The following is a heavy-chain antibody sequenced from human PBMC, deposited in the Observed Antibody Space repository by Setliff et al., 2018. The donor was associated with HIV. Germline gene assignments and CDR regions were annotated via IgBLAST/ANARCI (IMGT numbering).Heavy chain of an antibody. D-gene: IGHD2-2*02. CDR3: ARAELRYCSSTNCYTGGDFDY. V-gene: IGHV1-3*01. CDR1: GYTFSNYA. CDR2: INAGNGNT. J-gene: IGHJ4*02. Sequence: GASVKVSCKASGYTFSNYAMHWVRQAPGQRLEWMGWINAGNGNTKYSRKFQGRVTITRDTSASTAYMELSSLRSEDTAIYYCARAELRYCSSTNCYTGGDFDYWGQGTLVTVSS.